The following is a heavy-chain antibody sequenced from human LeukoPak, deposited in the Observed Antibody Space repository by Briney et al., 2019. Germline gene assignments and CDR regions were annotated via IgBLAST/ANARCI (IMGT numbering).Heavy chain of an antibody. Sequence: GGSLRLSCAASGFTFSNYGMHWVRQAPGKGLEWVAVIWYDGSNKYYADSVKGRFTISRDNSKNTLFLQMNRLRAEDTAVYYCARDGYLLDDDAFDIWGQGTMVTVSS. V-gene: IGHV3-33*01. D-gene: IGHD3/OR15-3a*01. CDR1: GFTFSNYG. CDR3: ARDGYLLDDDAFDI. CDR2: IWYDGSNK. J-gene: IGHJ3*02.